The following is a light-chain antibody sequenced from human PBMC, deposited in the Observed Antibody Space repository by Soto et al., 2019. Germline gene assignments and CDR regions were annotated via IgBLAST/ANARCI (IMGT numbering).Light chain of an antibody. CDR1: ISNIGGNT. V-gene: IGLV1-44*01. CDR3: AAWDDGLKGWL. Sequence: QSVLTQAPSTSGTPGQRVTISCSGTISNIGGNTVNWYQQVPGTAPKLLIYGDDQRPSGVPDRFSGSKSATSASLAISGLQSEDEADYYCAAWDDGLKGWLFGGGTKLTVL. J-gene: IGLJ2*01. CDR2: GDD.